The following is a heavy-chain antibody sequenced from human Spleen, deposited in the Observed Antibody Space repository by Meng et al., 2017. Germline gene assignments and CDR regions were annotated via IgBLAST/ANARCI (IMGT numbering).Heavy chain of an antibody. Sequence: SETLSLTCAVYGGSFSGDFWTWIRQSPGKGLEWIGEILQSGSTNYNPSLKSRVTISVDTSKNQFSLKLSSVTAADTAVYYCARGLRYYYDSSGPYYFDYWGQGTLVTVSS. J-gene: IGHJ4*02. CDR1: GGSFSGDF. V-gene: IGHV4-34*12. D-gene: IGHD3-22*01. CDR3: ARGLRYYYDSSGPYYFDY. CDR2: ILQSGST.